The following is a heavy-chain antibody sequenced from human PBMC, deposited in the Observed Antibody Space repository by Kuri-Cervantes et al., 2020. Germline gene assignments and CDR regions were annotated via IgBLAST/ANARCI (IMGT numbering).Heavy chain of an antibody. CDR3: ARAKGDGYNNYFDY. Sequence: SETLSLTCTVSGGSISSSSYYWGWIRQPPGKGLEWIGSIYYSGSTYYNPSLESRVSISVDTSKDQFSLNLNSVTAADTALYFCARAKGDGYNNYFDYWGQGTRVTVSS. J-gene: IGHJ4*02. D-gene: IGHD5-24*01. V-gene: IGHV4-39*07. CDR1: GGSISSSSYY. CDR2: IYYSGST.